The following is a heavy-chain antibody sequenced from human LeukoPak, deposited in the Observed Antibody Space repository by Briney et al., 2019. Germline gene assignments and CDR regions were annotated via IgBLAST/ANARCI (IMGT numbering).Heavy chain of an antibody. CDR1: GGSFSGYY. CDR3: ARGEVGFGSDAFDV. J-gene: IGHJ3*01. D-gene: IGHD3-10*01. Sequence: SETLSLTCAVYGGSFSGYYWSWIRQPAGKALEWIGHIYTSGSTNYNPSLKSRVTISVDTSKNQFSLKLSSVTAADTAVYYCARGEVGFGSDAFDVWGQGTMVTVSS. CDR2: IYTSGST. V-gene: IGHV4-59*10.